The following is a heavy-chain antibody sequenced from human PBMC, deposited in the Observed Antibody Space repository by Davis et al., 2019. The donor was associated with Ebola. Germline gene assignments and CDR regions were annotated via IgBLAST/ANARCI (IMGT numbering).Heavy chain of an antibody. CDR3: ARGGIAVAGPDY. D-gene: IGHD6-19*01. Sequence: SETLSLTCTVSGGSVSSGSYYWSWIRQPPEKGLEWVGYIYYSGSANYNPSLKSRVTISVDTSKNQFSLKLSSVTAADTAVYYCARGGIAVAGPDYWGQGTLVTVSS. CDR1: GGSVSSGSYY. CDR2: IYYSGSA. J-gene: IGHJ4*02. V-gene: IGHV4-61*01.